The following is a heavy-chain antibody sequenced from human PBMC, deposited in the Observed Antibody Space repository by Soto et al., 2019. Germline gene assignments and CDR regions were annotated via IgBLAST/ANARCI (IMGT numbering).Heavy chain of an antibody. Sequence: PGGSLRLSCAASGFTFSSYAMHWVRQAPGKGLEWVAVISYDGSNKYYADSVKGRFTISRDNSKNTLYLQMSSLISEDTAVFYCAIVHGDMSTSWVGDACDIWGQRTMVSV. J-gene: IGHJ3*02. D-gene: IGHD3-10*02. CDR3: AIVHGDMSTSWVGDACDI. V-gene: IGHV3-30-3*01. CDR2: ISYDGSNK. CDR1: GFTFSSYA.